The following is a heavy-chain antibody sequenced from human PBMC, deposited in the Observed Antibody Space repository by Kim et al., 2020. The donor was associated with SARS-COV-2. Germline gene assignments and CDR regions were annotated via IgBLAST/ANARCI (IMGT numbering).Heavy chain of an antibody. CDR3: ARSIAAHDAFDI. D-gene: IGHD6-6*01. V-gene: IGHV1-2*06. CDR1: GYTFTGYY. J-gene: IGHJ3*02. Sequence: ASVEVSCKASGYTFTGYYMHWVRQAPGQGLEWMGRINPNSGGTNYAQKFQGRVTMTRDTSISTAYMELSRLRSDDTAVYYCARSIAAHDAFDIWGQGTMVTVSS. CDR2: INPNSGGT.